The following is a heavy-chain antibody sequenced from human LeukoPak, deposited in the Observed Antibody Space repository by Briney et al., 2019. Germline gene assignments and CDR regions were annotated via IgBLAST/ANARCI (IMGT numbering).Heavy chain of an antibody. CDR2: IYYSGST. V-gene: IGHV4-39*07. CDR1: GGSISSSSYY. Sequence: NPSETLSLTCTVSGGSISSSSYYWGWIRQPPGKGLEWIGSIYYSGSTYYNPSLKSRVTISVDTSKNQFSLKLSSVTAADTAVYYCARVLAVAGFDYWGQGTLVTVSS. J-gene: IGHJ4*02. CDR3: ARVLAVAGFDY. D-gene: IGHD6-19*01.